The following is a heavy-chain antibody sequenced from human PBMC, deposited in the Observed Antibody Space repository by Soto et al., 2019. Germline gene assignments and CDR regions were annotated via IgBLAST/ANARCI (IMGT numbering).Heavy chain of an antibody. Sequence: GGSARNSCAACGVIFCSYDLHWVRQATGKGLEWVSAIGTAGDTYYPGSVKGRFTISRENAKNSLYLQMNSLRAEDTAVYYCARGTDYTFDYWGQGTLVTVSS. J-gene: IGHJ4*02. CDR2: IGTAGDT. CDR3: ARGTDYTFDY. CDR1: GVIFCSYD. D-gene: IGHD4-4*01. V-gene: IGHV3-13*01.